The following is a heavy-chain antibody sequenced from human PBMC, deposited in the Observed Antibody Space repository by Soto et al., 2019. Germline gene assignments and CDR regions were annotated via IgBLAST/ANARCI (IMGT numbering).Heavy chain of an antibody. D-gene: IGHD3-10*01. V-gene: IGHV3-33*01. CDR3: ARGARGDPGDY. Sequence: SLRLSCAASGFTFSSYGMHWVRQAPGKGLEWVAVIWYDGSNKYYADSVKGRFTISRDNSKNTLYLQMNSLRAEDTAVYYCARGARGDPGDYWGQGTLVTVSS. J-gene: IGHJ4*02. CDR2: IWYDGSNK. CDR1: GFTFSSYG.